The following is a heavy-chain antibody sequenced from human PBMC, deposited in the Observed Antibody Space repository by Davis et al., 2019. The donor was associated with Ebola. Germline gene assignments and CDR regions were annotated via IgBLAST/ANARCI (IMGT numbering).Heavy chain of an antibody. J-gene: IGHJ6*01. CDR2: ISWNSGSI. CDR3: NLLQEHL. CDR1: GFTFDDYA. V-gene: IGHV3-9*01. Sequence: SLKISCAASGFTFDDYAMHWVRQAPGKGLEWVSGISWNSGSIGYADSVKGRFTISRDNAKNSLYLQMNSLHQGPIGLPPGNLLQEHLWG.